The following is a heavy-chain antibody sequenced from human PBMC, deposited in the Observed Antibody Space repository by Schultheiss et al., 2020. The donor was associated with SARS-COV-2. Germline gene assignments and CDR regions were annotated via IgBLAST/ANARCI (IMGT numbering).Heavy chain of an antibody. CDR2: IYYSGST. CDR1: GGSFSGYY. V-gene: IGHV4-59*12. D-gene: IGHD6-6*01. J-gene: IGHJ5*02. CDR3: ARDDFYSSSGATFDP. Sequence: SETLSLTCAVYGGSFSGYYWSWIRQPPGKGLEWIGYIYYSGSTNYNPSLKSRVTISVDTSKNQFSLKLSSVTAADTAVYYCARDDFYSSSGATFDPWGQGTLVTVSS.